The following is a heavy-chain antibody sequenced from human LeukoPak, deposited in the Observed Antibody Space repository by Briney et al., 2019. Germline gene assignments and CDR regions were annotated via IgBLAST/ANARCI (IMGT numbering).Heavy chain of an antibody. V-gene: IGHV4-59*01. CDR2: IYYTGST. J-gene: IGHJ3*02. Sequence: PSETLSLTCTVSGGSISSYYWSWLRQPPGEGLEWIGYIYYTGSTNYNPSLQSRVTISVDTSKTQFSLKLSSVTAADTAVYYCARDARYSSSPHDAFDIWGQGTKVTVSS. D-gene: IGHD6-6*01. CDR1: GGSISSYY. CDR3: ARDARYSSSPHDAFDI.